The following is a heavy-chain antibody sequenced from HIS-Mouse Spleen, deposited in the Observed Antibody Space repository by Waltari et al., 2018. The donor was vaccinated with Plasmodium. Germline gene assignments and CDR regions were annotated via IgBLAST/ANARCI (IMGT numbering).Heavy chain of an antibody. J-gene: IGHJ1*01. D-gene: IGHD6-13*01. CDR1: GYTFTGYY. CDR3: ARVLGYKAAAGTFVEYFQH. Sequence: QVQLVQSGAEVKKPGDSVTVSCKASGYTFTGYYMHWLRQALGQGLEWMGWNNPNSGGTNYAQKFQGRVTMTRDTSISTAYMELSRLRSDDTAVYYCARVLGYKAAAGTFVEYFQHWGQGTLVTVSS. CDR2: NNPNSGGT. V-gene: IGHV1-2*02.